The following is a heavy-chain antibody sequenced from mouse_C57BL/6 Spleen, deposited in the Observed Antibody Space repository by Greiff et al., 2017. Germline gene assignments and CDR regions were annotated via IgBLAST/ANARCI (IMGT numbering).Heavy chain of an antibody. J-gene: IGHJ2*01. CDR1: GFSFPDYL. D-gene: IGHD1-1*01. V-gene: IGHV7-3*01. CDR3: ARYKDSKVESNHFDR. Sequence: DVKLVESGGGWVQPGGSLSLSCAASGFSFPDYLMSWVRQPPGKALEWLGFIRNKANGYTTEYSASVKGRFTISRDTSQSILYLQMNALRAEDSATYYCARYKDSKVESNHFDRWGQLTTLTVSP. CDR2: IRNKANGYTT.